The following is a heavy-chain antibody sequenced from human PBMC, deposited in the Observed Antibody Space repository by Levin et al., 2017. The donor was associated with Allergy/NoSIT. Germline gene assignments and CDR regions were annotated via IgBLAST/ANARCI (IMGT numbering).Heavy chain of an antibody. CDR3: ARTYSSSWYWGGDY. Sequence: GGSLRLSCKASGYTFTSYGFSWVRQAPGQGLEWMGWISAYNGNTNYAQKLQGRVTMTTDTSTSTAYMELRSLRSDDTAVYYCARTYSSSWYWGGDYWGQGTLVTVSS. J-gene: IGHJ4*01. CDR1: GYTFTSYG. V-gene: IGHV1-18*01. CDR2: ISAYNGNT. D-gene: IGHD6-13*01.